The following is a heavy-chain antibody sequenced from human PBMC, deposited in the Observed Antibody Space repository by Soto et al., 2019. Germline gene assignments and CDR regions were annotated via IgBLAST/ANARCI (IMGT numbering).Heavy chain of an antibody. D-gene: IGHD2-15*01. J-gene: IGHJ3*01. CDR2: ILPFFGTA. V-gene: IGHV1-69*12. Sequence: QVQLGQSGAEVKKPGSSGKVSCKASGGSFRREAINWVRQAPGQGPEWMGGILPFFGTADYAQKVQGRVTLTAAVSKTTVYMELGSLRFEDTAVYYCARGHAFGGNSDDFDVWGQGPMVIVSS. CDR1: GGSFRREA. CDR3: ARGHAFGGNSDDFDV.